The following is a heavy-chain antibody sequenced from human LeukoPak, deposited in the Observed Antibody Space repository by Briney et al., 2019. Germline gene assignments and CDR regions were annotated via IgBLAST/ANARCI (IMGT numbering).Heavy chain of an antibody. CDR1: GASMNTHY. CDR3: ATIKRGNIFGYFDF. D-gene: IGHD5-18*01. J-gene: IGHJ4*02. V-gene: IGHV4-59*11. Sequence: SEILSLTCAVSGASMNTHYWSWIRQPPGKGLEWIGYMLDTVTTKDNPSLKSRFTLSADTSKNQFSLRLTSVTAADTAVYYCATIKRGNIFGYFDFWGQGIPVTVSS. CDR2: MLDTVTT.